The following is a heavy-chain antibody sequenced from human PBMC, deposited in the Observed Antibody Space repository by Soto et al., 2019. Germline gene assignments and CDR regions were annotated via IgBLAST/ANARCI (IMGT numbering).Heavy chain of an antibody. J-gene: IGHJ4*02. CDR2: IYDSGST. CDR1: GGSISSGGYY. V-gene: IGHV4-31*03. CDR3: ARGTRWERPFDY. Sequence: QVQLRESGPGLVKPSQTLSLTCTVSGGSISSGGYYWRWIRQHPGKGLEWIGYIYDSGSTCYTPSLKSRVTISVDTSKNQLSLKLSSVTAADTAVYYCARGTRWERPFDYWGQGTLVTVSS. D-gene: IGHD1-26*01.